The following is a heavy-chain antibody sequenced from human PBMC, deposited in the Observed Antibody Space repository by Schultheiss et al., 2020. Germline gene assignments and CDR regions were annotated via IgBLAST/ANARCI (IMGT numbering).Heavy chain of an antibody. D-gene: IGHD6-13*01. Sequence: SETLSLTCTVSGGSISSYYWSWIRQPAGKGLEWIGYIYYSGSTYYNPSLKSRVTISVDTSKNQFSLKLSSVTAADTAVYYCARIQKAAAGGQNDYWGQGTLVTVSS. CDR1: GGSISSYY. CDR2: IYYSGST. CDR3: ARIQKAAAGGQNDY. V-gene: IGHV4-59*06. J-gene: IGHJ4*02.